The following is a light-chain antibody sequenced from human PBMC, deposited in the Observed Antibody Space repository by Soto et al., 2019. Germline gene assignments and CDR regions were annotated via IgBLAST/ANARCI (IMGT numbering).Light chain of an antibody. CDR2: GAS. J-gene: IGKJ2*01. V-gene: IGKV1-39*01. CDR3: QQSYSSPPEYT. CDR1: QSIITY. Sequence: DIQMTQSPSSLSASIGDRVTITCRASQSIITYLNWYQQKSGNAPKLLIYGASNLESGVPSRFSGSGSGTDFTLTISGLQPEDFAIYYCQQSYSSPPEYTFGQGTKLEIK.